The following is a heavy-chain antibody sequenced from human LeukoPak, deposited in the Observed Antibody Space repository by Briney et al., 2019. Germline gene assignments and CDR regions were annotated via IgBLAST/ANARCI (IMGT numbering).Heavy chain of an antibody. J-gene: IGHJ4*02. D-gene: IGHD3-10*01. CDR1: GYSISSGSY. CDR3: VRCPKYYSFYDY. CDR2: VYHSGST. V-gene: IGHV4-38-2*01. Sequence: PSETLSLTCAVSGYSISSGSYWGWVRQPPGKGLEYIGSVYHSGSTYYNPSLKSRVTISVDTSKNQFSLKLSSVTAADTAVYYCVRCPKYYSFYDYWGQGTPVTVSS.